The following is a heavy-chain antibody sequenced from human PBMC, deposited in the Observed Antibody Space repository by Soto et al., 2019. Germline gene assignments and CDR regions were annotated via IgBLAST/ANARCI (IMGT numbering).Heavy chain of an antibody. CDR2: IDASGSTI. J-gene: IGHJ4*02. Sequence: GGSLRLSCAASGFTFSSYEMNWVRQAPGKGLEWLSYIDASGSTIHYADSVKGRFTISGDNAKSSLYLQMNSLRAEDTAIYYCKRETYLDQAMDFDCWGQGTLVTVYS. D-gene: IGHD5-18*01. CDR3: KRETYLDQAMDFDC. CDR1: GFTFSSYE. V-gene: IGHV3-48*03.